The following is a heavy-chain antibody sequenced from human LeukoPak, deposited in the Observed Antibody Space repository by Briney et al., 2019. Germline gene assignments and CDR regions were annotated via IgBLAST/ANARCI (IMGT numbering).Heavy chain of an antibody. CDR1: GFTFSSYA. J-gene: IGHJ4*02. CDR2: ISGSGGST. CDR3: AKSIEIVVVPADIDY. Sequence: GGSLRLSCAASGFTFSSYAMSWVRQAPGKGLEWVSAISGSGGSTYYADSVKGRFTISRDNSKNTLYLQMNSLRAEDTAVYYCAKSIEIVVVPADIDYWGQGTLVTVSS. D-gene: IGHD2-2*01. V-gene: IGHV3-23*01.